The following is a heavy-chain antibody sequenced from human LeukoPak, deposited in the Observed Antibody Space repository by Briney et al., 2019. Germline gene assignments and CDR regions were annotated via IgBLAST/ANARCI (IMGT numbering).Heavy chain of an antibody. Sequence: PSETLSLSCTVSDGSITNYDWSWVRQPPGKGLEFIGHVHYSGTTNYNPSLRSRVTISIDTSKKHFFLKLKSVTAADTAVYYCATGYGDFRVEGRYFYSWGQGTLVTVSS. V-gene: IGHV4-59*01. CDR1: DGSITNYD. CDR2: VHYSGTT. D-gene: IGHD4-17*01. J-gene: IGHJ4*02. CDR3: ATGYGDFRVEGRYFYS.